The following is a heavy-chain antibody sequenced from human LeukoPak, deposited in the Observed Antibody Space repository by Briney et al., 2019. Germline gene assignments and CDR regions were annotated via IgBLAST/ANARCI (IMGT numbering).Heavy chain of an antibody. CDR1: GFIVSSKY. D-gene: IGHD2-21*02. CDR2: VYSNDNT. J-gene: IGHJ6*02. CDR3: GSSTAHYYNYGMDV. Sequence: GTSLRLSCAASGFIVSSKYMSWVRQAPGKGLEWVSAVYSNDNTYYADPVKGRFSISRDKSKNTLYLQMNSLRAEDTAVYYCGSSTAHYYNYGMDVWGQGATVTVSS. V-gene: IGHV3-53*01.